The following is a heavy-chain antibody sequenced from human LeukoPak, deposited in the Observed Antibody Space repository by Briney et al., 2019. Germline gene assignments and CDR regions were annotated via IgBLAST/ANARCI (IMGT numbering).Heavy chain of an antibody. J-gene: IGHJ4*02. CDR3: ARSYSAYDSHFDH. CDR2: IYPGDSDT. D-gene: IGHD5-12*01. Sequence: GESLKISCKGSGYSFTSYWIGWVRQMPGKGLEWMGIIYPGDSDTRYSPSFQGQVTISADKSINTAYLQWSSLKASDTAMYYCARSYSAYDSHFDHWGQGTLVTVAS. CDR1: GYSFTSYW. V-gene: IGHV5-51*01.